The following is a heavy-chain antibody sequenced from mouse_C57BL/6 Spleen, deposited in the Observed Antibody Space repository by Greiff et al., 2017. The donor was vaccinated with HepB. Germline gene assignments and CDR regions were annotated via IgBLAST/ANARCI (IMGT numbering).Heavy chain of an antibody. V-gene: IGHV1-61*01. Sequence: QVQLKQPGAELVRPGSSVKLSCKASGYTFTSYWMDWVKQRPGQGLEWIGNIYPSDSETHYNQKFKDKATLTVDKSSSTAYMQLSSLTSEDSAVYYCARIYYGNFFDYWGQGTTLTVSS. CDR3: ARIYYGNFFDY. J-gene: IGHJ2*01. D-gene: IGHD2-1*01. CDR2: IYPSDSET. CDR1: GYTFTSYW.